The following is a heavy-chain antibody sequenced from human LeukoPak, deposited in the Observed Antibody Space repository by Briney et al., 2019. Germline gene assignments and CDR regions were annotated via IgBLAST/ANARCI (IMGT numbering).Heavy chain of an antibody. CDR3: VRAKGYYYDSSPMGFDY. D-gene: IGHD3-22*01. CDR1: GFTFSSYA. CDR2: ISYDGSNK. V-gene: IGHV3-30*04. J-gene: IGHJ4*02. Sequence: GGSLRLSCAASGFTFSSYAMHWVRQAPGKGLEWVAVISYDGSNKYYADSVKGRFTISRDNSKNTLYLQMNSLRAEDTAVYYCVRAKGYYYDSSPMGFDYWGQGTLVTVSS.